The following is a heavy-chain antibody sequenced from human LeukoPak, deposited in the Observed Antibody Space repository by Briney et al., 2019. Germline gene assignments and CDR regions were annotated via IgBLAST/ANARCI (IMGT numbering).Heavy chain of an antibody. D-gene: IGHD6-19*01. J-gene: IGHJ6*02. CDR1: GYTFTNYG. V-gene: IGHV1-18*01. CDR2: ISAYNGDT. Sequence: ASVKVSCTTSGYTFTNYGISWVRQAPGQGLEWMGWISAYNGDTNSARQFQGRVTMTTDTSTSTAYMELRSLRSDDTAVYYCGRWSGGSAWLYHYSMDVWGQGTTVTVSS. CDR3: GRWSGGSAWLYHYSMDV.